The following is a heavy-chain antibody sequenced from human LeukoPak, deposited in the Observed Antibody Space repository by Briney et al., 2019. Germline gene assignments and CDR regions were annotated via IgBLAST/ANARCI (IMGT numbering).Heavy chain of an antibody. V-gene: IGHV4-31*03. CDR2: IYYSGST. CDR1: GGSISSGGYY. Sequence: SETLPLTCTVSGGSISSGGYYWSWIRQHPGKGLEWIGYIYYSGSTYYNPSLKSRVTISVDTSKNQFSLKLSSVTAADTAVYYCAREQRVVPAGALIFGWPDYRMDPRGQGTTVPGPS. CDR3: AREQRVVPAGALIFGWPDYRMDP. D-gene: IGHD2-2*01. J-gene: IGHJ6*02.